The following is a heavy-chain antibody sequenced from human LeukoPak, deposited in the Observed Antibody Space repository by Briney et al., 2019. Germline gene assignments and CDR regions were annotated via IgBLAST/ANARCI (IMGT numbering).Heavy chain of an antibody. CDR1: GFTFSSYA. J-gene: IGHJ6*02. CDR3: AKFMVRGVIEDYYYGMDV. V-gene: IGHV3-23*01. CDR2: ISGSGGST. D-gene: IGHD3-10*01. Sequence: PGGSLRLSCAASGFTFSSYAMSWVRQAPGKGLEWVSAISGSGGSTYYADSVKGRFTISRDNSKNTLYLQMNSLRAEDTAVYYCAKFMVRGVIEDYYYGMDVWGRGTTVTVSS.